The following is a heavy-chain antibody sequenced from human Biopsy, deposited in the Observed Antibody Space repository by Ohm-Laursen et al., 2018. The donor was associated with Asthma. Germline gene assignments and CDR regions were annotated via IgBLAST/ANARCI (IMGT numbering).Heavy chain of an antibody. Sequence: PSQTLSLTCAVYGGSFSGYYWSWIRQPPGKGLEWIGEINHSGSTNYNPSLKSRVTISVDTSKNQFSLKLSSVTAADTAVYYCARAGALIVGATMGYWGQGTLVTVSS. J-gene: IGHJ4*02. D-gene: IGHD1-26*01. CDR2: INHSGST. V-gene: IGHV4-34*01. CDR3: ARAGALIVGATMGY. CDR1: GGSFSGYY.